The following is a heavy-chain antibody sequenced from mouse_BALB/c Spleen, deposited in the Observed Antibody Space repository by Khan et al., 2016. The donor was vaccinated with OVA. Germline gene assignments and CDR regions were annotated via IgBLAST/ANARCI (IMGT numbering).Heavy chain of an antibody. CDR2: IYPGTGNI. D-gene: IGHD3-2*02. V-gene: IGHV1-76*01. Sequence: VQLKESGAELVRPGASVKLSCKTSGYIFTTYWIHWVKQRSGQGLEWIARIYPGTGNIYYSANFKDKATLTADNSSSTAYMQFSSLKSEDSAVYFCAREEALYYFDYWGQGTTLTVSS. CDR3: AREEALYYFDY. J-gene: IGHJ2*01. CDR1: GYIFTTYW.